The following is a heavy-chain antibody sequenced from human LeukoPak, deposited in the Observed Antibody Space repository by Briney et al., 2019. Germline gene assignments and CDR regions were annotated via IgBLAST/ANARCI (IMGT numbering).Heavy chain of an antibody. CDR3: ARQIRYTYDPNWFHP. CDR2: IYXXGNI. J-gene: IGHJ5*02. D-gene: IGHD5-12*01. CDR1: GDSIAATXXX. V-gene: IGHV4-39*01. Sequence: PSETLSLTCSVSGDSIAATXXXXXXXXXXXXXGXXWXGSIYXXGNINYDPXXXXXXXISIDTSKNQFSLSLTSVTAADTAVYFCARQIRYTYDPNWFHPWGQGTLVTVSS.